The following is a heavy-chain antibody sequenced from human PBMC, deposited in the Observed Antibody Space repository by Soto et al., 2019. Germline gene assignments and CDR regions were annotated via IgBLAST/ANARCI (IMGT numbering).Heavy chain of an antibody. Sequence: PGGSLRLSCETSGFAFGEYTMHWVRQAPGKGLEWVSLISWDGSSTYYTDSAKGRFTISRDISKNSLYLQMNGLTIEDTALYFCARTLKYYSVYHDFDFWGQGTMVTVSS. CDR1: GFAFGEYT. CDR2: ISWDGSST. V-gene: IGHV3-43*01. CDR3: ARTLKYYSVYHDFDF. J-gene: IGHJ3*01. D-gene: IGHD3-10*02.